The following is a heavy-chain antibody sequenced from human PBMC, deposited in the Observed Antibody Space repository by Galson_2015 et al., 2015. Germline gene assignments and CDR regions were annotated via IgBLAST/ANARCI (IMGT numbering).Heavy chain of an antibody. CDR3: ARDGPDGGYRPNRYGMDV. Sequence: SVKVSCKASGGTLSSYGFSWVRQAPGQGLEWMGGIIPLFGTANYAQNFQGRVTISADESTGTAYMELSSLRSEDTAIYYCARDGPDGGYRPNRYGMDVWGQGTTVTVSS. V-gene: IGHV1-69*13. D-gene: IGHD3-16*01. CDR1: GGTLSSYG. J-gene: IGHJ6*02. CDR2: IIPLFGTA.